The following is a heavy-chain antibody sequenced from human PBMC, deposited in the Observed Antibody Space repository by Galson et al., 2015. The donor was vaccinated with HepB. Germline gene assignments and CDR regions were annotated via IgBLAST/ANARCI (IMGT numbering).Heavy chain of an antibody. J-gene: IGHJ4*02. CDR3: ARDNYYDRSGYYDY. V-gene: IGHV3-23*01. CDR2: ISGSGGST. Sequence: SLRLSCAASGFTFSSHAMSWVRQAPGKGLEWVSGISGSGGSTYYADSVKGRFTISRDNPKDTLYLQMNSLRAEDTAVYYCARDNYYDRSGYYDYWGQGSLVTASS. D-gene: IGHD3-22*01. CDR1: GFTFSSHA.